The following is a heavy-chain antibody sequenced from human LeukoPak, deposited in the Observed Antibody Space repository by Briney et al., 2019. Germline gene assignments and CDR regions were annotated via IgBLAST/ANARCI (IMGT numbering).Heavy chain of an antibody. CDR1: GGSFSGYY. Sequence: SETLSLTCAVYGGSFSGYYWSWIRQPPGKGLEWIGEINHSGSTNYNPSLKSRVTISVDTSKNQFSLKLSSVTAADTAVYYCARASMVRAVRWGQGTLVTVSS. V-gene: IGHV4-34*01. CDR3: ARASMVRAVR. J-gene: IGHJ4*02. CDR2: INHSGST. D-gene: IGHD3-10*01.